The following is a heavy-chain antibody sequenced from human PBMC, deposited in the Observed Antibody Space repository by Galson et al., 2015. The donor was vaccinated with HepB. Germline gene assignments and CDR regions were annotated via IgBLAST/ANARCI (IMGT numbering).Heavy chain of an antibody. J-gene: IGHJ3*02. V-gene: IGHV4-59*08. CDR1: GGSISSYY. Sequence: SETLSLTCTVSGGSISSYYWSWIRQPPGKGLEWIGYIYYSGSTNYSPSLKSRVTISVDTSKNQFSLKLSSVTAADTAVYYCARHDSSGWYHDAFDIWGQGTMVTVSS. CDR2: IYYSGST. CDR3: ARHDSSGWYHDAFDI. D-gene: IGHD6-19*01.